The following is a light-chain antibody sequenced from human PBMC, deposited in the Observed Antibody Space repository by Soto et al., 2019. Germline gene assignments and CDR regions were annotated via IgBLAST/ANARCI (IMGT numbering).Light chain of an antibody. CDR1: QNVRSY. Sequence: EVVLTQSPATLSLSPGQGATLSCRASQNVRSYLAWFQHKPGQAPRLLIYDASHRATGVPARFSGSGSGTDFTLTISSLEPEDFAVYYCQQRYSWPPTTFGQGPRLEIK. CDR3: QQRYSWPPTT. V-gene: IGKV3-11*01. J-gene: IGKJ5*01. CDR2: DAS.